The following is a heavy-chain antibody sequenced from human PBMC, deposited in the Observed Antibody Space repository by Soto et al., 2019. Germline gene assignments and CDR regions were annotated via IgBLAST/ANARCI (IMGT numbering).Heavy chain of an antibody. CDR1: VFIFNKFD. J-gene: IGHJ5*02. CDR2: ISYDGRHK. D-gene: IGHD2-21*02. V-gene: IGHV3-30*04. CDR3: VRSKTRHCGNDCYMFDL. Sequence: GRALTQTGAASVFIFNKFDMNWVRQAPGKGLEWVALISYDGRHKNYADSVKGRITISRDNSKNILYLQMSALRAEDTAIYYCVRSKTRHCGNDCYMFDLWGQGTLVTVSS.